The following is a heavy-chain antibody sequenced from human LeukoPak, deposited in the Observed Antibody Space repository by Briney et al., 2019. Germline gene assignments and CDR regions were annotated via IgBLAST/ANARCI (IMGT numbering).Heavy chain of an antibody. V-gene: IGHV1-2*06. J-gene: IGHJ4*02. Sequence: GASVKVSCKASGYTFTGYYMHWVRQAPGQGLEWMGRINPYSGGTNYAQKFQGRVTMTRDTSISTAYMELSRLRSDDTAVYYCAIIAVAGSLDYWGQGTLVTVSS. CDR2: INPYSGGT. CDR1: GYTFTGYY. D-gene: IGHD6-19*01. CDR3: AIIAVAGSLDY.